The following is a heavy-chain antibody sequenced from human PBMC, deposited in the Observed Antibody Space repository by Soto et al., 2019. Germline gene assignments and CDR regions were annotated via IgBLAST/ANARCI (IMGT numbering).Heavy chain of an antibody. CDR3: ARETYYYDSSGYLGY. D-gene: IGHD3-22*01. Sequence: GGSLRLSCAASGFTFSSYWMSWVRQAPGKGLEWVANIKQDGSEKYYVDSVKGRFTISRDNAKNSLYLQMNSLRAEDTAVYYCARETYYYDSSGYLGYWGQGTLVTVSS. J-gene: IGHJ4*02. CDR2: IKQDGSEK. V-gene: IGHV3-7*01. CDR1: GFTFSSYW.